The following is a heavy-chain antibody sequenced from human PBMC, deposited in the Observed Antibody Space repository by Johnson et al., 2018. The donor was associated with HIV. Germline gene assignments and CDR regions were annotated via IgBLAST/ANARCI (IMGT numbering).Heavy chain of an antibody. CDR3: ASRMYSGSSGGAFDI. Sequence: VQLVESGGGVVQPGRSLRLSCAASGFTFSSYAIHWVRQAPGKGLEWVAVISYDGSNNYYADSVKGRFTISRDNSKNTLYLQMNSLRAEDTAVYYCASRMYSGSSGGAFDIWGQGTMVTVSS. CDR2: ISYDGSNN. V-gene: IGHV3-30*04. CDR1: GFTFSSYA. D-gene: IGHD1-26*01. J-gene: IGHJ3*02.